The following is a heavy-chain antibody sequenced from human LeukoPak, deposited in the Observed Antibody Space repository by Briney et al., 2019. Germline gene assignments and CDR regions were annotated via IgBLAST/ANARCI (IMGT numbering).Heavy chain of an antibody. Sequence: PGGSLRLSCAASGFTFDDYAMHWVRQAPGKGLEWVSGISWNSGSIGYADSVKGRFTISRDNAKDSLYLQMNSLRAEDTALYYCAKARRGVGATASRGFFDLRGRGTLVTVSS. J-gene: IGHJ2*01. D-gene: IGHD1-26*01. CDR3: AKARRGVGATASRGFFDL. CDR2: ISWNSGSI. CDR1: GFTFDDYA. V-gene: IGHV3-9*01.